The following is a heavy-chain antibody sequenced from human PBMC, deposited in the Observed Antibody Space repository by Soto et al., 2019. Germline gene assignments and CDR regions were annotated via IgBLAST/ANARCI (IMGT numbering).Heavy chain of an antibody. CDR2: IYYSGST. V-gene: IGHV4-59*08. Sequence: SETLSLTCTVSGGSISSYYWSWIRQPPGKGLEWIGYIYYSGSTNYNPSLKSRVTISVDTSKNQFSLKLSSVTATDTAVYYCARLVVGSGSYGSFDYWGQGTLVTVSS. D-gene: IGHD3-10*01. CDR1: GGSISSYY. J-gene: IGHJ4*02. CDR3: ARLVVGSGSYGSFDY.